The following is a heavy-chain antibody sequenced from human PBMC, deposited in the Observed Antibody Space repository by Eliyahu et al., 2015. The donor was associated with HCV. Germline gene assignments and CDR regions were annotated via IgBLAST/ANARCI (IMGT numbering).Heavy chain of an antibody. J-gene: IGHJ3*01. V-gene: IGHV3-48*01. CDR1: XLTPSTYT. CDR3: ARSLIATTGAFDV. D-gene: IGHD1-14*01. Sequence: EVQLMASGGGLVQPGGSLRLSCXAXXLTPSTYTMNWVRQTPGKGLEWISNISSSSDFIYYVDSVKGRFTISRDNAKNSLYLQMNRLRTEDTAIYYCARSLIATTGAFDVWGQGTMVTVSS. CDR2: ISSSSDFI.